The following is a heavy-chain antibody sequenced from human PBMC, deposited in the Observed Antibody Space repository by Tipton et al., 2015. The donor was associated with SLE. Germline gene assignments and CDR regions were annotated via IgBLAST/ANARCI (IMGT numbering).Heavy chain of an antibody. Sequence: SLRLSCAASGFTFSSYSMNWVRQAPGKGLEWVSSISSSSSYIFYADSVKGRFTISRDNAKNSLYLQMNSLRAEDTAVYYCARGAYYYDSSGYPFAYWGQGTLVTVSS. D-gene: IGHD3-22*01. CDR3: ARGAYYYDSSGYPFAY. J-gene: IGHJ4*02. CDR2: ISSSSSYI. CDR1: GFTFSSYS. V-gene: IGHV3-21*03.